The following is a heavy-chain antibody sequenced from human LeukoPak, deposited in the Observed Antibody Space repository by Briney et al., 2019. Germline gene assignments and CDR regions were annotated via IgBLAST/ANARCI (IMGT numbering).Heavy chain of an antibody. V-gene: IGHV1-69-2*01. CDR3: SARRGSRVDY. J-gene: IGHJ4*02. CDR2: IDPGDNEI. CDR1: GYTFTDYY. D-gene: IGHD6-13*01. Sequence: GASVKVSCKTSGYTFTDYYVHWVQQAPGKGLQWIGRIDPGDNEIIYLEKFQSRLTITADTSLDTVYMELSSLSSEDTAVYYCSARRGSRVDYWGQGTLVTVSS.